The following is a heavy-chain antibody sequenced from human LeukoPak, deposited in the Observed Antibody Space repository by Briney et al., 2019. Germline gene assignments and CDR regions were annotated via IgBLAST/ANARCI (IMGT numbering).Heavy chain of an antibody. D-gene: IGHD3-22*01. CDR2: ISYTGRS. V-gene: IGHV4-39*07. Sequence: SETLSLTCTVSGGSVITTDYSWGWIRQPPGKGLEWIGIISYTGRSFYNPSLKSRVTISIDTSTNQFSLKVNSVTAADTAVYYCARLYYTDSRTYHNIFDFWGRGTLVTVSS. J-gene: IGHJ4*02. CDR1: GGSVITTDYS. CDR3: ARLYYTDSRTYHNIFDF.